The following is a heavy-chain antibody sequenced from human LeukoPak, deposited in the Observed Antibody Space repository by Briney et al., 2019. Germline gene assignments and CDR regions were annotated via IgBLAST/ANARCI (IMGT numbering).Heavy chain of an antibody. CDR3: ARSYDSSGYYPDAFDI. CDR2: ISAYNGNT. Sequence: ASVKVSCKASGYTFTSYGISLVRQARGLGLEWMGWISAYNGNTNYAQKLQGRVTMTTDTSTSTAYMELRSLRSDDTAVYYCARSYDSSGYYPDAFDIWGQGTMVTVSS. V-gene: IGHV1-18*01. CDR1: GYTFTSYG. J-gene: IGHJ3*02. D-gene: IGHD3-22*01.